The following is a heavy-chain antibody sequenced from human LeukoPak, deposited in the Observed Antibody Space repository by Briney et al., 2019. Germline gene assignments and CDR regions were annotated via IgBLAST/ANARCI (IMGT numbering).Heavy chain of an antibody. J-gene: IGHJ6*03. CDR1: GYTFTSYG. CDR3: ARAGGFYCGGDCSSGYYYYCMDV. D-gene: IGHD2-21*01. V-gene: IGHV1-18*01. CDR2: ISAYNGNT. Sequence: ASVKVSCKASGYTFTSYGISWVRQAPGQGLEWMGWISAYNGNTNYAQKFQGRVTITADESTSTAYMELSSLRSEDTAVYYCARAGGFYCGGDCSSGYYYYCMDVWGKGTTVTVSS.